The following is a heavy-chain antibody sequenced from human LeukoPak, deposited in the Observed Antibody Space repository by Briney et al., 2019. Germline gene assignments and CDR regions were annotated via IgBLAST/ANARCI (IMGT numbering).Heavy chain of an antibody. J-gene: IGHJ6*02. D-gene: IGHD1-20*01. CDR3: ARDGEGITGQSGPWDYYYGMDV. CDR1: GGTFSSYA. CDR2: IIPIFGIA. Sequence: ASVKVSCKASGGTFSSYAISWVRQAPGQGLEWMGRIIPIFGIANYAQKFQGRVTITADKSTSTAYMELSSLRSEDTAVYYCARDGEGITGQSGPWDYYYGMDVWGQGTTVTVSS. V-gene: IGHV1-69*04.